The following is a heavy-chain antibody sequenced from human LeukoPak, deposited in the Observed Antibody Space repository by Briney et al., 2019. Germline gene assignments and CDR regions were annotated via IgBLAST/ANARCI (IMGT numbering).Heavy chain of an antibody. V-gene: IGHV3-23*01. D-gene: IGHD4-23*01. J-gene: IGHJ4*02. CDR2: ISGSGGST. CDR3: AKDSLVTLYYFDY. Sequence: GESLTLSCAASGFALSSFAMSWIRHAPGRGLEWVSAISGSGGSTYYADSVKGRFTISRDNSKNTLYLQMNSLRAEDTAVYYCAKDSLVTLYYFDYWGQGILVTVSS. CDR1: GFALSSFA.